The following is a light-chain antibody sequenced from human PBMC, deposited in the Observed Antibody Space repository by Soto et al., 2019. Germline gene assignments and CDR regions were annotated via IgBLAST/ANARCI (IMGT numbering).Light chain of an antibody. J-gene: IGKJ5*01. CDR3: QQYATSPT. CDR1: QSISDT. Sequence: EIVMTQSPATLSVSPGGRATLSCRASQSISDTLAWYQQKPGQAPRLLIHGASTRATGIPDRFSGSGSGTDFTLTISRLQPEDFAVYYCQQYATSPTFGQGTRLEIK. V-gene: IGKV3D-15*02. CDR2: GAS.